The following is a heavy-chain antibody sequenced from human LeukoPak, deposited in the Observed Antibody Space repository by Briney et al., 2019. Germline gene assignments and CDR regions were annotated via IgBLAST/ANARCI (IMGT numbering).Heavy chain of an antibody. J-gene: IGHJ4*02. CDR3: ARVNYGDYGVLDY. D-gene: IGHD4-17*01. V-gene: IGHV4-30-4*01. Sequence: SETLSLTCTVSGGSISSGDYYWSWIRQPPGKGLEWIGYIYYSGSTYYNPSLKSRVTISVDTSKNQFSLKLSSVTAADTAVYYCARVNYGDYGVLDYWGQGTLVTVSS. CDR1: GGSISSGDYY. CDR2: IYYSGST.